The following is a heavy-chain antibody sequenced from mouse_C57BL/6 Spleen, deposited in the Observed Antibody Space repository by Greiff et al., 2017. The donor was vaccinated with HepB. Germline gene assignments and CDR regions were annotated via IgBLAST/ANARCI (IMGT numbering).Heavy chain of an antibody. V-gene: IGHV1-52*01. CDR3: ARVVAFHYYFDY. CDR1: GYTFTSYW. J-gene: IGHJ2*01. CDR2: IDSSDSET. D-gene: IGHD1-1*01. Sequence: QVQLQQSGAELVRPGSSVKLSCKASGYTFTSYWMHWVKQRPIQGLEWIGNIDSSDSETHYTQKFKDKATLTVDKSSSTAYMQLSSLTSEDSAVYYCARVVAFHYYFDYWGQGTTLTVSS.